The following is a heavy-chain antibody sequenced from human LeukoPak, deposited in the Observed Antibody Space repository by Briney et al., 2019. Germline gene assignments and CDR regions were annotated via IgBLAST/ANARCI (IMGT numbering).Heavy chain of an antibody. CDR2: ISYDGSNK. CDR3: ARDMDYYDSSGYYLDY. V-gene: IGHV3-30-3*01. Sequence: GGSLRLSCAASGFTFSSYAMHWVRQAPGKGLEWVAVISYDGSNKYYADSVKGRFTISRDNSKNTLNLQMNSLRAEDTAVYYCARDMDYYDSSGYYLDYWGQGTLVTVSS. J-gene: IGHJ4*02. D-gene: IGHD3-22*01. CDR1: GFTFSSYA.